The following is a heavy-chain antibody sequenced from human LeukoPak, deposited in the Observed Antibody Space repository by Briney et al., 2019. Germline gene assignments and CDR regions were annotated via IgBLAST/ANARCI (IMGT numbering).Heavy chain of an antibody. Sequence: SEALSLTCTVSGGSISSYYWSWIRQPPGQGLEWIGYIYFSGSTNYNPSLKSRVTISVDTSKNQFSLKLSSVTAADTAVYYCARDGVGYYGSGSYYPNWFDPWGQGTLVTVSS. CDR2: IYFSGST. D-gene: IGHD3-10*01. J-gene: IGHJ5*02. CDR3: ARDGVGYYGSGSYYPNWFDP. CDR1: GGSISSYY. V-gene: IGHV4-59*01.